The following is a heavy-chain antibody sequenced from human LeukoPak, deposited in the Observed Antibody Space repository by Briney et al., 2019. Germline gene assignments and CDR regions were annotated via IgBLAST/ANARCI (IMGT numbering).Heavy chain of an antibody. CDR3: ARSTLYDILTEYYFDY. CDR1: GFTFSDYH. V-gene: IGHV3-11*03. Sequence: GGSLRLSCVASGFTFSDYHMSWIRQAPGKGLEWVSYISSSSSYTNYADSVKGRFTISRDSAKNSLYLQMNSLRAEDTAVYYRARSTLYDILTEYYFDYWGQGTLVTVSS. D-gene: IGHD3-9*01. J-gene: IGHJ4*02. CDR2: ISSSSSYT.